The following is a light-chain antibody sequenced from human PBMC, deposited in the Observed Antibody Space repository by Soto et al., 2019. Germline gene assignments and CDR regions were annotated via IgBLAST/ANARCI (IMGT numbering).Light chain of an antibody. V-gene: IGKV1-5*03. J-gene: IGKJ4*01. Sequence: DIQMTQSPSTLSASVGDRVTITCRASQSISSWLAWYQQKPGKAPKLLIYKASSLESGVPSRFSGSGSGTEFTLTISSLQPDDFSTYYCQQYNSYALTFGGGTKVEIK. CDR3: QQYNSYALT. CDR1: QSISSW. CDR2: KAS.